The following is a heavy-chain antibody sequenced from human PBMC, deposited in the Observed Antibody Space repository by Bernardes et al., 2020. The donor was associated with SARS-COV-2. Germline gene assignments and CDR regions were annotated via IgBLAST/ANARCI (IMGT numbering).Heavy chain of an antibody. Sequence: ASVKVSCKASGYTFTDYHIHWVRQAPGQGLEWMGWMYPKTGDTGFAQNFQGRVSMTRDTSVSTAYMELSRLRFDDTGVYYCASVTWSSHDGFDIWGQGTMVTVSS. V-gene: IGHV1-2*02. CDR2: MYPKTGDT. CDR1: GYTFTDYH. J-gene: IGHJ3*02. D-gene: IGHD6-13*01. CDR3: ASVTWSSHDGFDI.